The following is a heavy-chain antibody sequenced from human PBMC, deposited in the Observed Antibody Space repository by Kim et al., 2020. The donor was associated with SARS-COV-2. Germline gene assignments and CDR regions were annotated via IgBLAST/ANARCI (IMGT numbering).Heavy chain of an antibody. CDR2: IKEDGSDQ. V-gene: IGHV3-7*01. Sequence: GGSLRLSCVASGFTFSSYWMTWVRQTPGKGLEWVANIKEDGSDQYYVDSVKGRFTISRDNAKNSLYLQMNSLRAEDTAVYYCARGRVRVAPLGQGTLVTVSS. CDR3: ARGRVRVAP. CDR1: GFTFSSYW. J-gene: IGHJ5*02. D-gene: IGHD4-4*01.